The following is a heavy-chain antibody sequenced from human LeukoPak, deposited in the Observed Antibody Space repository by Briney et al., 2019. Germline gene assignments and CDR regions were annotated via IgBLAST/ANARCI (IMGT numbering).Heavy chain of an antibody. CDR1: GFTVSSNY. V-gene: IGHV3-9*01. CDR2: ISWNSGSI. D-gene: IGHD6-19*01. Sequence: GGSLRLSCAASGFTVSSNYMSWVRQAPGKGLEWVSGISWNSGSIGYADSVKGRFTISRDNAKNSLYLQMNSLRAEDTALYYCAKDSGSGWLNAFDIWGQGTMVTVSS. J-gene: IGHJ3*02. CDR3: AKDSGSGWLNAFDI.